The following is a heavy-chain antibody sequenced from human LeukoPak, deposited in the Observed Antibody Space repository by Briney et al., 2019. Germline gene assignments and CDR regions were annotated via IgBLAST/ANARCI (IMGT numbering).Heavy chain of an antibody. D-gene: IGHD2-2*01. CDR2: ISGGGGAT. CDR1: GFTLSSYV. J-gene: IGHJ6*02. CDR3: ARGDCSSSSCSGFYGMDV. Sequence: GGSLRLSCEASGFTLSSYVMGWVRQAPGKGLEWVSLISGGGGATYYADSVKGRFTVSRDNSKNTLYMELSSLRVEDTAVYYCARGDCSSSSCSGFYGMDVWGQGTTVTVSS. V-gene: IGHV3-23*01.